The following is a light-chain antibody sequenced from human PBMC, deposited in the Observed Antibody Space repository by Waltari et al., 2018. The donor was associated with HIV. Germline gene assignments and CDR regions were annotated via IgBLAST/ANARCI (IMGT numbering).Light chain of an antibody. V-gene: IGLV1-51*01. Sequence: QFVLTQPPSLSAAPGQKATISCSTSSPRSPDTGDDFVSWYQHVPGEAPKLLIYDNKKRPSGIPDRFSGSRTATSATLAITGLQTEDEAIYYGGSWFRSLRGGVFGGGTKLTVL. CDR3: GSWFRSLRGGV. CDR2: DNK. CDR1: SPRSPDTGDDF. J-gene: IGLJ2*01.